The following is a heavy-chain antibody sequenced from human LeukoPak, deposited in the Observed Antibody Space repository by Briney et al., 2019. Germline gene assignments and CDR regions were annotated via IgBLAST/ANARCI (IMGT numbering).Heavy chain of an antibody. CDR1: GFTFSIYA. V-gene: IGHV3-23*01. J-gene: IGHJ4*02. CDR3: AKRYYDFPLDY. D-gene: IGHD3-3*01. CDR2: ISANGGET. Sequence: GGCLRLSCAASGFTFSIYAMNWVRQAPGKGLEWVSSISANGGETHYADSVKGRFTISRDNSKNTLYLQMNNPRVEDTAVYYCAKRYYDFPLDYWGQGTLVTVSS.